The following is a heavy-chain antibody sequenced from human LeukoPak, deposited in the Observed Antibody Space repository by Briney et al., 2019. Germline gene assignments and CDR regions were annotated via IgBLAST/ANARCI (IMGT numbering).Heavy chain of an antibody. D-gene: IGHD5-24*01. CDR2: INPNSGDT. CDR3: ARDNSDGYNPIDY. CDR1: GYTFTGIY. Sequence: ASVKVSCKASGYTFTGIYMNWVRQAPGQGLEWVGWINPNSGDTSYAQKFQGRVTMTRDTSISTAYMELSRLRSDDTAVYYCARDNSDGYNPIDYWGQGTLVTVSS. V-gene: IGHV1-2*02. J-gene: IGHJ4*02.